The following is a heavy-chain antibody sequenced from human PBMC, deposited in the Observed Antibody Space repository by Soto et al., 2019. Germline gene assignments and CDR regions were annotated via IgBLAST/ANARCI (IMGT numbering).Heavy chain of an antibody. CDR3: TTRLVVVAATKFDY. CDR2: IKSKTDGGTT. D-gene: IGHD2-15*01. CDR1: GFTFSNAW. J-gene: IGHJ4*02. V-gene: IGHV3-15*01. Sequence: GGSLRLSCAASGFTFSNAWMSWVRQAPGKGLEWVGRIKSKTDGGTTDYAAPVKGRFTISRDDSKNTLYLQMNSLKTEDTAVYYCTTRLVVVAATKFDYWGQGTLVTV.